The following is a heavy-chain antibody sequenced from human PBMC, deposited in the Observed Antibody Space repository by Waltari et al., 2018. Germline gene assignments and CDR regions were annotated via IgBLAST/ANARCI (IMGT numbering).Heavy chain of an antibody. J-gene: IGHJ3*02. CDR1: GYTFTGYY. V-gene: IGHV1-2*06. CDR2: INPNSGGT. Sequence: QVQLVQSGAEVKKPGASVKVSCKASGYTFTGYYMPWVRQAPGQGLEWMGRINPNSGGTNYAQKFQGRVTMTRDTSISTTYMELSRLRSDDTAVYYCARDLPHRDYAFDIWGQGTMVTVSS. CDR3: ARDLPHRDYAFDI.